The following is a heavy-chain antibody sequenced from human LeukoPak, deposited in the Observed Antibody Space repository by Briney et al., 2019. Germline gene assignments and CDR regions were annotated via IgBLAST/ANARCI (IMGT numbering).Heavy chain of an antibody. D-gene: IGHD2-21*01. V-gene: IGHV5-51*01. CDR2: IDPGDSDT. Sequence: GESLKISCKGSGYSFTNYWIGWVRQMPGKGLEWMGIIDPGDSDTRYSPSFQGQVTISADKSISTAYLQWSSLKASDTAMYYCARPGAAYWGGDCYLSDAFDIWGQGTMVTVSS. CDR3: ARPGAAYWGGDCYLSDAFDI. J-gene: IGHJ3*02. CDR1: GYSFTNYW.